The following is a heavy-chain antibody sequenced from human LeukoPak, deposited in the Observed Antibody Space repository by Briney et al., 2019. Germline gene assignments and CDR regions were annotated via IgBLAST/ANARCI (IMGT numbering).Heavy chain of an antibody. CDR1: GYSFTNYW. D-gene: IGHD2-8*02. J-gene: IGHJ3*02. CDR3: ARHTDGNDSDAFDI. CDR2: IYPDYSGT. Sequence: KVSCKGFGYSFTNYWIGWVRQMPGKGLEWMGIIYPDYSGTTYSPSFQGQVTMSVDKSINTAYLQWNSLRASDTAMYYCARHTDGNDSDAFDIWGQGTMVAVSS. V-gene: IGHV5-51*01.